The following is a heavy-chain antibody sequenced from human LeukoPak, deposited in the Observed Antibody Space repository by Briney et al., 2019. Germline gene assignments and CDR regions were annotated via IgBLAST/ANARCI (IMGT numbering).Heavy chain of an antibody. D-gene: IGHD3-22*01. V-gene: IGHV4-59*01. J-gene: IGHJ3*02. Sequence: SETLSLTCTVSGGSFSSFHWSWIRQPPGKRLERIGYIYYSGSTNSNPSLKSRVIISADTSKSQFSLKLSSVTAADTAMYYCARGNYDSRGYSNAFDIWGQGAMVTVSS. CDR2: IYYSGST. CDR3: ARGNYDSRGYSNAFDI. CDR1: GGSFSSFH.